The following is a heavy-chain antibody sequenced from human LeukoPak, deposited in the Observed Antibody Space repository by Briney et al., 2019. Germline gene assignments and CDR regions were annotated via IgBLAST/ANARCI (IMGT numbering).Heavy chain of an antibody. CDR3: ARIFGTYQYYFDY. V-gene: IGHV4-38-2*02. CDR2: IYYNGNT. Sequence: SETLSLTCTVSGYSISSGYYWGWIRQPPGKGLEWIGSIYYNGNTYYNPSLESRVTISVDTSKNQFSLKLTSVSADTAVYYCARIFGTYQYYFDYWGQGSLVSVSS. CDR1: GYSISSGYY. D-gene: IGHD1-26*01. J-gene: IGHJ4*02.